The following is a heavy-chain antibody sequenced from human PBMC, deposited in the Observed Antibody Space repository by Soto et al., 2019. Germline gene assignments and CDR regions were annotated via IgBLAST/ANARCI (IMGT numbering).Heavy chain of an antibody. CDR2: MYHVGSI. D-gene: IGHD3-10*01. V-gene: IGHV4-34*01. CDR1: GASFSCSY. Sequence: PSETLSLTCAVYGASFSCSYWSWIRQPPGKGLKWIGEMYHVGSINYNPSLKGRVSILVDKSKNQFSLKLNSVTAADTAVYYCARGSGSFDYWGQGALVTVSS. J-gene: IGHJ4*02. CDR3: ARGSGSFDY.